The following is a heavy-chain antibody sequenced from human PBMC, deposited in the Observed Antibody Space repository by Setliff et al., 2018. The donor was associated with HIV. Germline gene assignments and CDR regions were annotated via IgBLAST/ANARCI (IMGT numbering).Heavy chain of an antibody. V-gene: IGHV4-30-4*08. J-gene: IGHJ5*02. CDR2: NFYTGTP. CDR3: ARAADSRGYFLGNWFDP. Sequence: SETLSLTCIVSSGSISSGDYHWSWIRQPPGKGLEWIGYNFYTGTPCYNPSLKSRVTISRDTTKNQFSLKLGSVTAADTAVYYCARAADSRGYFLGNWFDPWGQGTLVTVSS. CDR1: SGSISSGDYH. D-gene: IGHD3-22*01.